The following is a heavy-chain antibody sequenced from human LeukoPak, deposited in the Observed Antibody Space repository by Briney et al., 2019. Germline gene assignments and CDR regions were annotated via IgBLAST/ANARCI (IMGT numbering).Heavy chain of an antibody. J-gene: IGHJ4*02. Sequence: GASVNVSCKASEGTFSSYAISWVRQAPGQRLEWMGGIIPIFGTANYAQKFQGRVTITADESTSTAYMELSSLRSEDTAVYYCASAAAAGTFDYWGQGTLVTVSS. CDR2: IIPIFGTA. CDR1: EGTFSSYA. V-gene: IGHV1-69*13. D-gene: IGHD6-13*01. CDR3: ASAAAAGTFDY.